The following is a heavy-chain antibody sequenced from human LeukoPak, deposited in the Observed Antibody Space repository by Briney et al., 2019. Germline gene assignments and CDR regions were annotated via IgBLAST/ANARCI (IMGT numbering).Heavy chain of an antibody. J-gene: IGHJ3*02. Sequence: NPSETLSLTCAVYGGSFSSYYWSWIRQPPGKGLEWIGEINHSGSTNYNPSLKSRVTISVDTSKNQFSLKLSSVTAADTAVYYCARGCGGDCYDAFDIWGQGTMVTVSS. CDR2: INHSGST. CDR3: ARGCGGDCYDAFDI. D-gene: IGHD2-21*02. CDR1: GGSFSSYY. V-gene: IGHV4-34*01.